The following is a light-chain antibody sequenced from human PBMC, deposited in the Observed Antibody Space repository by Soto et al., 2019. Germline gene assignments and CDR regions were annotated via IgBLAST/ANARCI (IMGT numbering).Light chain of an antibody. Sequence: QTVVTQEPSLTVSPGETVTLTCGSSTGAVTSGHYPYWFQQKPGQAPRTLIYDTNNKHSWTPARFSGSLLGGKAALTLSGAQPEDEAEYYCLLSYRGAGEVFGGGTKLTVL. V-gene: IGLV7-46*01. J-gene: IGLJ2*01. CDR3: LLSYRGAGEV. CDR1: TGAVTSGHY. CDR2: DTN.